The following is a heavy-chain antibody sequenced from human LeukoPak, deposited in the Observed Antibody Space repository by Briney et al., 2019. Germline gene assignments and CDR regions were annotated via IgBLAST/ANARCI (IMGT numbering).Heavy chain of an antibody. CDR2: ISPIFGTA. Sequence: SVKVSCKASGGTFSSYAISWVRQAPGQGLEWMGRISPIFGTANYAQKLQGRVTITTDESTSTAYMELSSLRSEDTAVYYCARSPLRIAVAGPLDYWGQGTLVTVSS. V-gene: IGHV1-69*05. J-gene: IGHJ4*02. CDR3: ARSPLRIAVAGPLDY. CDR1: GGTFSSYA. D-gene: IGHD6-19*01.